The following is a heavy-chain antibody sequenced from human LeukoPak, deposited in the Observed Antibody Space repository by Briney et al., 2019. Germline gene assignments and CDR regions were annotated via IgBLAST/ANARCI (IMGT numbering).Heavy chain of an antibody. V-gene: IGHV3-30*18. Sequence: GGSLRLSCSASGFTFSDYSMNWVRQAPGKGLEWVAVISYDGNSKYYADSVKGRFTISRDNSKNTLYLQMNSLRAEDTAVYYCAKAANWGSFDYWGQGTLVTVSS. CDR1: GFTFSDYS. D-gene: IGHD7-27*01. CDR2: ISYDGNSK. CDR3: AKAANWGSFDY. J-gene: IGHJ4*02.